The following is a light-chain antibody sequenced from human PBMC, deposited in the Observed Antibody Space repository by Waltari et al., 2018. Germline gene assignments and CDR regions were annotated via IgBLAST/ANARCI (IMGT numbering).Light chain of an antibody. Sequence: DIQMTQSPSTLSASVGDRVTMTCRASQRIDRWLAWYQQKPGKAPSVIIYESSSLENGVPSRFSGSGFGTEFTLTINNLQPDDFATYYCQQYHSDLLSFGGGTRVGIK. CDR3: QQYHSDLLS. V-gene: IGKV1-5*03. CDR1: QRIDRW. J-gene: IGKJ4*01. CDR2: ESS.